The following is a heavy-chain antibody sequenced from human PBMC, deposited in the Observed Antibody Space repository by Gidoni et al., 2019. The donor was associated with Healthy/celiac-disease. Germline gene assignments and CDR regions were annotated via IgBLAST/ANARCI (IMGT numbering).Heavy chain of an antibody. D-gene: IGHD3-10*01. Sequence: QLQQWGAGLLKPSETLSLTCAVYGGSFSGYYWSWIRQPPGKGLEWIGEINHSGSTNYNPSLKSRVTISVDTSKNQFSLKLSSVTAADTAVYYCARWMVRGVRNYYYYGMDVWGQGTTVTVSS. CDR1: GGSFSGYY. CDR2: INHSGST. J-gene: IGHJ6*02. V-gene: IGHV4-34*01. CDR3: ARWMVRGVRNYYYYGMDV.